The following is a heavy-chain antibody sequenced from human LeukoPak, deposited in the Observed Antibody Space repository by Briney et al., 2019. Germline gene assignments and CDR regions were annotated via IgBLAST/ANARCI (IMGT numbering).Heavy chain of an antibody. CDR3: ATAGNYRFDY. D-gene: IGHD1-7*01. V-gene: IGHV3-74*01. CDR2: MNNDGSTT. J-gene: IGHJ4*02. Sequence: QTGGSLRLSCAASGFTFSTYWMHWVRQAPGKGLVWVSRMNNDGSTTNYADSVKGRFTISRDNAKNTLYLQMNSLRAEDTAVYYCATAGNYRFDYWGLGTLVTVSS. CDR1: GFTFSTYW.